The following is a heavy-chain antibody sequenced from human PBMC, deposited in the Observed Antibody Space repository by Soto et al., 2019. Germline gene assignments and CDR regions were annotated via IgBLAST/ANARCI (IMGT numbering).Heavy chain of an antibody. V-gene: IGHV2-5*02. J-gene: IGHJ4*02. CDR3: AHRRAMGSNWNYGDFDF. CDR2: IYWDDDK. Sequence: QITLKESGPTLVKPTQTLTLTCTFSGFSLTTSPVGVGWIRQPPGKALECLALIYWDDDKRYSPSLKSRLTITKDTSKNRVVLTMTNMDPLDTATYYCAHRRAMGSNWNYGDFDFWGQGTVVTVSS. D-gene: IGHD1-7*01. CDR1: GFSLTTSPVG.